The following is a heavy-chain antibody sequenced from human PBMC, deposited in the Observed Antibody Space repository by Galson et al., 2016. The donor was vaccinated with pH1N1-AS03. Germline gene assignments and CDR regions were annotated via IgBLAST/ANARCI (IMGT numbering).Heavy chain of an antibody. Sequence: PALVKPTQTLTLTCTFSGFSLTTRGVGVGWIRQPPGKALEWLALIYWTEGKHYSPSLQSRLAITMDTSKNHVLLTMTNMEPVDTGTYYCARVPRLWSGFDSLGQGTLVTVSS. CDR3: ARVPRLWSGFDS. J-gene: IGHJ4*02. D-gene: IGHD3-3*01. CDR2: IYWTEGK. CDR1: GFSLTTRGVG. V-gene: IGHV2-5*01.